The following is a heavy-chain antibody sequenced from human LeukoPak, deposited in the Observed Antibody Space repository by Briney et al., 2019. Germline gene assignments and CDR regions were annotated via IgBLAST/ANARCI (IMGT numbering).Heavy chain of an antibody. CDR1: GGSFSGYY. CDR2: INHSGSA. J-gene: IGHJ5*02. Sequence: PSETLSLTCAVSGGSFSGYYWTWIRQPPGKGLEWIGEINHSGSANYNPSLKSRVTISLDTSKNQFSLNLSSVTAADTAVYYCARLGKDYYDSSGYPPQNWFDPWGQGTLVTVSS. D-gene: IGHD3-22*01. V-gene: IGHV4-34*01. CDR3: ARLGKDYYDSSGYPPQNWFDP.